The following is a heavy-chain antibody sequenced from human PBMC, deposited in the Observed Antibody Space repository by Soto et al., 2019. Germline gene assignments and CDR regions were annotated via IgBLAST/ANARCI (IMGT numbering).Heavy chain of an antibody. CDR3: VKEWNDILTGYYDC. D-gene: IGHD3-9*01. CDR2: ISSNGAST. Sequence: EVQLVEAGGGLVQPGESLRLSCSASGFTFSSYAMHWVRQAPGKGLEYVSAISSNGASTYYAGSVKGRFTIARDNSKNTLYLQMSSLRAEDTVVYYYVKEWNDILTGYYDCRGQGAPVTVSS. CDR1: GFTFSSYA. J-gene: IGHJ4*02. V-gene: IGHV3-64D*06.